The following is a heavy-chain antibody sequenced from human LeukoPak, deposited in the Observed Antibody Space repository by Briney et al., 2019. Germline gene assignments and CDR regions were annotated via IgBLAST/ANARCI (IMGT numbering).Heavy chain of an antibody. V-gene: IGHV4-59*08. Sequence: SETLSLTCTVSGGSITSYYWSWIRQPPGKGLEWIAYIYYSGSTNYNPSLKSRVTISVDTSKNQFSLKLSSVTAADTAVYYCARRNKYCSSTSCYQYYFDYWGQGTPVTVSS. J-gene: IGHJ4*02. D-gene: IGHD2-2*01. CDR3: ARRNKYCSSTSCYQYYFDY. CDR2: IYYSGST. CDR1: GGSITSYY.